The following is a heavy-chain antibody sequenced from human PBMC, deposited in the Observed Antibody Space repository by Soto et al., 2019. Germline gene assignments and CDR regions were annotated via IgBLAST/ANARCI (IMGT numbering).Heavy chain of an antibody. Sequence: EASVKVSCKASGGTFSSYAISWVRQAPGQGLEWMGGIIPIFGTANYAQKFQGRVTITADESTSTAYMELSSLRSEDTAVYYCARDFNYYGSGRGVDIWGQGTMVTVSS. CDR3: ARDFNYYGSGRGVDI. D-gene: IGHD3-10*01. CDR1: GGTFSSYA. V-gene: IGHV1-69*13. CDR2: IIPIFGTA. J-gene: IGHJ3*02.